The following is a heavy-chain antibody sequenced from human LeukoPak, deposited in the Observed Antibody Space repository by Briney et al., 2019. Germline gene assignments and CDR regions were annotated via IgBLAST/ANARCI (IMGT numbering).Heavy chain of an antibody. Sequence: PGGSLRLSCAASGFTFTRNAMAWVRQAPGKGLEWVSGIAGSGGSTFYADSVKGRFTISRDNSKKELYLQMNSLRAEDTAVYYCAKDAGPRGTYSGLFGYWGQGTLVTVSS. CDR1: GFTFTRNA. D-gene: IGHD1-26*01. V-gene: IGHV3-23*01. CDR2: IAGSGGST. CDR3: AKDAGPRGTYSGLFGY. J-gene: IGHJ4*02.